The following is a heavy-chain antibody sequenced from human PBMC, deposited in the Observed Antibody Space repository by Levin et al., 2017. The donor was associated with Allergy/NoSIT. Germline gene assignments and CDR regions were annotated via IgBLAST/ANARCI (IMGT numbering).Heavy chain of an antibody. J-gene: IGHJ4*02. D-gene: IGHD5-24*01. CDR2: INDNGGNT. Sequence: GESLKISCAASGFTFSSYAMSWVRQAPGKGLDWVSVINDNGGNTYYADSVKGRFTISRDNSKNTLYLQMNSLKAEDTAVYYGGKGGRLQVSDYWGQGTLVTVSS. V-gene: IGHV3-23*01. CDR3: GKGGRLQVSDY. CDR1: GFTFSSYA.